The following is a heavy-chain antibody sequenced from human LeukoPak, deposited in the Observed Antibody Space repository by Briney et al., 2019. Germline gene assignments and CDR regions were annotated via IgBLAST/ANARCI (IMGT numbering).Heavy chain of an antibody. CDR2: FDPEDGET. D-gene: IGHD5-12*01. Sequence: ASVKVSCKVSGYTLTELSMHWVRQAPGKGLEWMGGFDPEDGETIYAQKFQGRVTMTEDTSTDTAYMELNSLRSEDTAVYYCATLGYSGYERRPDFDYWGQGTLVTVSS. J-gene: IGHJ4*02. V-gene: IGHV1-24*01. CDR3: ATLGYSGYERRPDFDY. CDR1: GYTLTELS.